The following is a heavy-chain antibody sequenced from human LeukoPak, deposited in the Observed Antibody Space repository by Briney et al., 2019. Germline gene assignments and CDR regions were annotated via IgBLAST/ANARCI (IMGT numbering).Heavy chain of an antibody. CDR1: GFTFSSYA. CDR3: AKGYSYYYCMDV. Sequence: GGSLRLSCAASGFTFSSYAMSWVRQAPGKGLGWVSAISGSGGTTYYADSVKGRFTISRDNSKNTLSLQMNSLRAEDTAVYYCAKGYSYYYCMDVWGKGTTVTVSS. V-gene: IGHV3-23*01. J-gene: IGHJ6*03. CDR2: ISGSGGTT.